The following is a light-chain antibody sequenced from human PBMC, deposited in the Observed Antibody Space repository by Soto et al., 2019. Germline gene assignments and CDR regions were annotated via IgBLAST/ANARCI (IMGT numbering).Light chain of an antibody. CDR3: QQRSSWPPIT. V-gene: IGKV3-11*01. CDR1: QGVSRN. J-gene: IGKJ5*01. Sequence: DIVMTQSPATLSLAPGERVTFSCRASQGVSRNLAWYQHKPGQAPRLLISGASTGATGIPARFSGSGSGTDFTLTISDLETEDFALYYGQQRSSWPPITFCQGTRLEIK. CDR2: GAS.